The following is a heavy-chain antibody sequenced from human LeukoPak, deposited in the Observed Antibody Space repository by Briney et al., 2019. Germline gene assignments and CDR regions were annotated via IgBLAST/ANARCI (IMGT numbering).Heavy chain of an antibody. Sequence: SETLSLTCAVYGGSFSGYYWSWIRQPPGKGLEWIGEINHSGSTNYNPSLKSRVTISVDTSKNQFSLKLSSVTAADTAVYYCASMYYYDSTPWDYWGQGTLVTVSS. V-gene: IGHV4-34*01. CDR1: GGSFSGYY. CDR2: INHSGST. D-gene: IGHD3-22*01. CDR3: ASMYYYDSTPWDY. J-gene: IGHJ4*02.